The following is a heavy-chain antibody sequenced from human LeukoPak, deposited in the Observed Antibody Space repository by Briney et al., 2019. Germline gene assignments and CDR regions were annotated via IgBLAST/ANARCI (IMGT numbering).Heavy chain of an antibody. V-gene: IGHV1-8*03. CDR1: GYTFTSYD. CDR3: ARGGGVGGYYDSFDAFDI. J-gene: IGHJ3*02. CDR2: MNPNSGNT. Sequence: ASVTVSCKASGYTFTSYDINWVRQATGQGLEWMGWMNPNSGNTGYAQKFQGRVTITRNTSISTAYMELSSLRSEDTAVYYCARGGGVGGYYDSFDAFDIWGQGTMVTVSS. D-gene: IGHD3-22*01.